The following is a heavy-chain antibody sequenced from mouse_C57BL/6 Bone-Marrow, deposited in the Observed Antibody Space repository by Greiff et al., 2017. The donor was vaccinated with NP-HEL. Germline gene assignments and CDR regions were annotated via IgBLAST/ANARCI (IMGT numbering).Heavy chain of an antibody. D-gene: IGHD1-1*01. CDR2: INPGSGGT. CDR1: GYAFTNYL. V-gene: IGHV1-54*01. CDR3: ARGILRSGYFDV. J-gene: IGHJ1*03. Sequence: VQLQESGAELVRPGTSVKVSCKASGYAFTNYLIEWVKQRPGQGLEWIGVINPGSGGTNYNEKFKGKATLTADKSSSTAYMQLSSLTSEDSAVYFCARGILRSGYFDVWGTGTTVTVSS.